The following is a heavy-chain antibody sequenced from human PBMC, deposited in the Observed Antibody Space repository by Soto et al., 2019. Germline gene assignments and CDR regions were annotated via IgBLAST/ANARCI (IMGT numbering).Heavy chain of an antibody. Sequence: VGSLRLSCAASGFTFNSYAILCVRQAPGKGLEWVAVISYDGSAKYYAVSLKGRFTISRDNPKDTLYLQMNSLRAEDTAVYYCAREYYYGSGSYYPPRGNYYYYDGMDVWGQGTTVTVSS. V-gene: IGHV3-30-3*01. D-gene: IGHD3-10*01. CDR2: ISYDGSAK. J-gene: IGHJ6*02. CDR3: AREYYYGSGSYYPPRGNYYYYDGMDV. CDR1: GFTFNSYA.